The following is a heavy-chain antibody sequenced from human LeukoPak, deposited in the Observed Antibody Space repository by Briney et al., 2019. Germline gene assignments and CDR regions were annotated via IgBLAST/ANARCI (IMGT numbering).Heavy chain of an antibody. CDR1: GGSISTYY. CDR3: ARLTYSTSWYYFDF. D-gene: IGHD6-13*01. J-gene: IGHJ4*02. V-gene: IGHV4-59*01. CDR2: VYSSRST. Sequence: SETLSLTCTISGGSISTYYWSWIRQPPGKGLEWIGYVYSSRSTDYNPSLKSRVTISLDTSQNQFSLNVTSITTADTAVYYCARLTYSTSWYYFDFWGQGTLVTVSS.